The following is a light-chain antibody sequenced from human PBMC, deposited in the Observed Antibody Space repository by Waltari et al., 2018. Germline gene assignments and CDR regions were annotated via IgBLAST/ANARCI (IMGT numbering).Light chain of an antibody. CDR1: QNIYSN. V-gene: IGKV1-6*01. CDR3: QHYYDNPLT. J-gene: IGKJ4*01. Sequence: IQMTQSPSALSASLGDRITISCRASQNIYSNLAWYQQKPGKAPKLLIYAASSLQSGIPSRFSGSGSGTDFTLTISSLQPEDYAAYYCQHYYDNPLTFGGGTKVEIK. CDR2: AAS.